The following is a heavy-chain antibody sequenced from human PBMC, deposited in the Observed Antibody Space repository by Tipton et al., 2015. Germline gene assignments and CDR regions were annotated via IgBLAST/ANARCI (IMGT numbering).Heavy chain of an antibody. V-gene: IGHV4-59*01. D-gene: IGHD3-16*01. J-gene: IGHJ4*02. CDR1: GDSIHKYY. CDR2: IYHSASS. CDR3: ARIRGRYVMDS. Sequence: TLSLTCTVSGDSIHKYYLTWIRQPPGRGLEWIGYIYHSASSNYNPSLKSRVTISLDTSKNQVSLKLSSVTAADTAVYYCARIRGRYVMDSWGQGTLVTVSS.